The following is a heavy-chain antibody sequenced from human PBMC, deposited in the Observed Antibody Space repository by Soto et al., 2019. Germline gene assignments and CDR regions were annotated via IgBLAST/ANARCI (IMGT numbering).Heavy chain of an antibody. CDR3: ARMGAIVATINPYYYYGMGV. Sequence: LGESLKISCKGSGYSFTSYWIGWVRQMPGKGLEWMGIIYPGDSDTRYSPSFQGQVTISADKSISTAYLQWSSLKASDTAMYYCARMGAIVATINPYYYYGMGVWGQGTTVTVSS. CDR1: GYSFTSYW. D-gene: IGHD5-12*01. V-gene: IGHV5-51*01. CDR2: IYPGDSDT. J-gene: IGHJ6*02.